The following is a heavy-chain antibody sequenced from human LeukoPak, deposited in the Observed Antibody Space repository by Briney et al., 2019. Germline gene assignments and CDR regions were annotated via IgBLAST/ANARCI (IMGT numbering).Heavy chain of an antibody. CDR1: GFSFSSSS. D-gene: IGHD5-18*01. J-gene: IGHJ1*01. V-gene: IGHV3-23*01. Sequence: PGGSVRLSCAASGFSFSSSSMSWVRQTPGKGLEWVSSITVNGATTYYSDSVKGRFTISRDNSRNTLSLQMSSLRGEDTAVYYCAKERGRVDTEMVRAYHFENWGQGTLVSVSS. CDR2: ITVNGATT. CDR3: AKERGRVDTEMVRAYHFEN.